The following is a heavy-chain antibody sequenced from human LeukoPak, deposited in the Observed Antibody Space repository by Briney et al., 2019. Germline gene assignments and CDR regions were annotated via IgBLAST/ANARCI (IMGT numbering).Heavy chain of an antibody. V-gene: IGHV1-18*01. J-gene: IGHJ4*02. D-gene: IGHD3-22*01. CDR2: ISAYNGNT. Sequence: GASVKVSCKASGYTFTSYGISWVRQAPGQGLEWMGWISAYNGNTNYAQKLQGRVTMTTDTSTSTAYMELRSLRSDDTAVYCCARELGVTTTNVFDCWGQGTLATVSS. CDR1: GYTFTSYG. CDR3: ARELGVTTTNVFDC.